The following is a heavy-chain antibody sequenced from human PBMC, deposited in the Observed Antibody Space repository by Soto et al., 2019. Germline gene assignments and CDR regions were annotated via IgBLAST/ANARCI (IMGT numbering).Heavy chain of an antibody. CDR1: GFTFSSYA. D-gene: IGHD3-10*01. V-gene: IGHV3-23*01. CDR3: AIRPKSSGPGGWFDP. Sequence: EVQLLESGGGLVQPGGSLRLSCAASGFTFSSYAMSWVRQAPGKGLEWVSAISGSGGSTYYADSVKGRFTISRDNSKNTLYLQMNSRRAEDTAVYYCAIRPKSSGPGGWFDPWGQGTLVTVSS. J-gene: IGHJ5*02. CDR2: ISGSGGST.